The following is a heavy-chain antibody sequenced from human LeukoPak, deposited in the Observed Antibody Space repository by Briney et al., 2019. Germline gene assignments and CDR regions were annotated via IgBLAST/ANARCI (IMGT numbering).Heavy chain of an antibody. J-gene: IGHJ4*02. CDR1: GGSISSSSYY. CDR2: IYYSGST. CDR3: ARIYDFWSNSIYYFDY. Sequence: SETLSLTCTVSGGSISSSSYYWGWIRQPPGKGLEWIGTIYYSGSTYYNPSLKSRATISVDTSKTQFSLKLSSVTAADTAVYFCARIYDFWSNSIYYFDYWGQGALVTVSS. D-gene: IGHD3-3*01. V-gene: IGHV4-39*07.